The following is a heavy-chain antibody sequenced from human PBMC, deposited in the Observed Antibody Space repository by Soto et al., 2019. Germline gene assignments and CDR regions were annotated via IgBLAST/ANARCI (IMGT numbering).Heavy chain of an antibody. CDR2: IYYSGST. CDR1: GGSISSNY. CDR3: ARGGGSPDY. D-gene: IGHD3-10*01. V-gene: IGHV4-59*01. J-gene: IGHJ4*02. Sequence: QVQLQESGPGLVKPSETLSLMCTVPGGSISSNYWSWIRQPPRKGLEYIGYIYYSGSTNYNPSLKSRVTISVDTSKNQFSLKLSSVTAADTAVYYCARGGGSPDYWGQGTLVTVSS.